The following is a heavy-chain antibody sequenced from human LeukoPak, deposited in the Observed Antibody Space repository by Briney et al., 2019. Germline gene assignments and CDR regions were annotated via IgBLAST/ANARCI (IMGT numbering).Heavy chain of an antibody. CDR1: GYTFTTYG. Sequence: GASVKVSCKASGYTFTTYGITWVRQAPGQGLEWMGWINTYNGNTHYAQKFQGRVTITADESTSTAYMELSSLRSEDTAVYYCARTDGDLDYWGQGTLVTVSS. CDR3: ARTDGDLDY. V-gene: IGHV1-18*01. J-gene: IGHJ4*02. CDR2: INTYNGNT. D-gene: IGHD4-17*01.